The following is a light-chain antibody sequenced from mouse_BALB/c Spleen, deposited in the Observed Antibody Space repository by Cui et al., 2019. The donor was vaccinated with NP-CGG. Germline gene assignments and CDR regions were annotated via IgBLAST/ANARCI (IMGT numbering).Light chain of an antibody. CDR1: TGAVTTSNY. Sequence: QPVVTQESALPTSPGETVTLTCRSSTGAVTTSNYANWVQEKPDHLFTGPIGGTNNRAPGVPARFSGSLIGDKAALTITGAQTEDEAIYFCALWYSNHWVFGGGTKLTVL. CDR3: ALWYSNHWV. J-gene: IGLJ1*01. V-gene: IGLV1*01. CDR2: GTN.